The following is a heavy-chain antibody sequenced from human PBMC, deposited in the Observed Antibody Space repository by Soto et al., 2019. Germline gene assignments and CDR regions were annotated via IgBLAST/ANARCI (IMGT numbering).Heavy chain of an antibody. CDR2: ISGSGGSI. J-gene: IGHJ6*02. CDR1: GLIFSTYA. D-gene: IGHD1-1*01. Sequence: EVQLLESGGGLVQPGGSLRLSCAASGLIFSTYAMNWVRQAPGNGLEWVSAISGSGGSIHYADSVKGRFTISRDNSKNTLYLQMNSLRDEDTAVYHCVKGYWKGDVWGQGTTVTVSS. V-gene: IGHV3-23*01. CDR3: VKGYWKGDV.